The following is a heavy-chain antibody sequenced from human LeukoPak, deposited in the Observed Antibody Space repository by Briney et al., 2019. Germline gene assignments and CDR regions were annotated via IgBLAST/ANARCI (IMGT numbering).Heavy chain of an antibody. CDR3: TRSLDY. D-gene: IGHD2-15*01. V-gene: IGHV3-7*02. J-gene: IGHJ4*02. CDR1: GFSFSDSW. CDR2: VKTEGSEI. Sequence: GGSLRPSCVASGFSFSDSWMDWVRPAPGKGRGWVANVKTEGSEIYYVDAVKGRYTISTDNTKNSLYLQMNSLRAENAAVYYSTRSLDYWGQGILVTVSS.